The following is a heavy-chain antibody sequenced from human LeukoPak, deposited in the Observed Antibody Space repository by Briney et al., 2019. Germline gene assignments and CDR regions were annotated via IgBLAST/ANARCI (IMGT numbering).Heavy chain of an antibody. D-gene: IGHD6-19*01. CDR3: VRSTSGWYPHFDY. V-gene: IGHV1-2*02. CDR1: GYTLTGYY. Sequence: ASVKVSCKASGYTLTGYYMHWVRQAPGQGLEWMGGINPNSGGTTSAQKFQGGVTMTRDTSISTAYMELSRLSLDDTAVFYCVRSTSGWYPHFDYWGQGTLVTGSS. J-gene: IGHJ4*02. CDR2: INPNSGGT.